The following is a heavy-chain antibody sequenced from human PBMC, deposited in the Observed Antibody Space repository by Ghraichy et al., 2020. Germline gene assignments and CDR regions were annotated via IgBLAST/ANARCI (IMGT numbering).Heavy chain of an antibody. D-gene: IGHD3-22*01. V-gene: IGHV4-59*01. CDR1: GGSISSYY. J-gene: IGHJ6*02. Sequence: SETLSLTCTVSGGSISSYYWSWIRQPPGKGLEWIGYIYYSGSTNYNPSLKSRVTISVDTSKNQFSLKLSSVTAADTAVYYCARNYYDSSGLNVWGQGTTVTVSS. CDR2: IYYSGST. CDR3: ARNYYDSSGLNV.